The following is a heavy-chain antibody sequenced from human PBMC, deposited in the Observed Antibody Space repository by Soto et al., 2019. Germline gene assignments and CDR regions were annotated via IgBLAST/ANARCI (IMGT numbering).Heavy chain of an antibody. D-gene: IGHD3-9*01. CDR3: ARHYDYDILTGYPHDAFDI. J-gene: IGHJ3*02. V-gene: IGHV4-39*01. CDR1: GGSINSSSYY. CDR2: IYYSGST. Sequence: QLQLQESGPALVKPSETLSLTCTVSGGSINSSSYYWGWIRQPPGKGLEWIGSIYYSGSTYCNPSLKNRVTISVDTSKNQFSLKLSSVTAADTAVYYCARHYDYDILTGYPHDAFDIWGQGTMVTVSS.